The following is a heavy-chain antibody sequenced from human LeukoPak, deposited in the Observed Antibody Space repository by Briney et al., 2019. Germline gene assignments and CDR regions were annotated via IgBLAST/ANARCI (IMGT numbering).Heavy chain of an antibody. CDR3: ARDLFSSDSSGYYPIAFDY. J-gene: IGHJ4*02. V-gene: IGHV4-59*11. CDR1: GGSISSHY. Sequence: NPSETLSLTCTVTGGSISSHYWSWIRQPTGKGLEWLGYIYYSGYTKYNPSLKSRVTISIDTSKNLFSLKLSSVTAADTAVYFCARDLFSSDSSGYYPIAFDYWGQGTLVTVSS. D-gene: IGHD3-22*01. CDR2: IYYSGYT.